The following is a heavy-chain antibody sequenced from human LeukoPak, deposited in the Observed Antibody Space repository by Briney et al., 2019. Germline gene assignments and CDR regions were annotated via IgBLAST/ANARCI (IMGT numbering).Heavy chain of an antibody. CDR3: AKGQLRDNVFDP. J-gene: IGHJ5*02. CDR2: VSGTGGST. D-gene: IGHD3-10*01. V-gene: IGHV3-23*01. Sequence: GSLRLSCSASGLTFGSYAMHWVRQAPGKGLEWVACVSGTGGSTFYADSVKGRFIISRDNSKNTLSLQMHSLRAEDTAVYYCAKGQLRDNVFDPWGQGTLVTVSS. CDR1: GLTFGSYA.